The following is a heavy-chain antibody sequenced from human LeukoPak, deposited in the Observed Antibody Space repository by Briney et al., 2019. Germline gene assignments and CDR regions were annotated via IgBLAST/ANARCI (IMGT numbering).Heavy chain of an antibody. V-gene: IGHV3-7*04. Sequence: PGGSLRLSCAASGFTFSHYWMSWVRQAPGKGLEWVANIEQEGSEKYYVDSVKGRFTISRDNAKNSLYLQMNSLRAEDTAVYYCARGTYYYDSSGYYVFDSWGQGTLVTVSS. J-gene: IGHJ4*02. CDR3: ARGTYYYDSSGYYVFDS. CDR2: IEQEGSEK. D-gene: IGHD3-22*01. CDR1: GFTFSHYW.